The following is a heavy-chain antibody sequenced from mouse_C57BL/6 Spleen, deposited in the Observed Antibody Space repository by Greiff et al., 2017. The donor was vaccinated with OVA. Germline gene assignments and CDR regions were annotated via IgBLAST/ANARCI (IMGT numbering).Heavy chain of an antibody. CDR3: ARYDPYGMDH. D-gene: IGHD2-3*01. CDR2: INPRNGFA. Sequence: QVQLQQPGTEVVKPGASVKLSCQASGYTFTSYWMHWVKQRPGQGLEWIGNINPRNGFAQYNERFKSRATLTVDKSSSTAYMHLNNLTSEDSAVYYCARYDPYGMDHWGQGTSVTVTS. CDR1: GYTFTSYW. J-gene: IGHJ4*01. V-gene: IGHV1-53*01.